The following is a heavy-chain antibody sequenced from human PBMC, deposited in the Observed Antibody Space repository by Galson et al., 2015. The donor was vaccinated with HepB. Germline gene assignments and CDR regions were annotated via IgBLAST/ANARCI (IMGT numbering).Heavy chain of an antibody. CDR2: INHSGST. J-gene: IGHJ6*02. CDR3: ARGLHCSSSSCFSYFEYGMDV. V-gene: IGHV4-34*01. D-gene: IGHD2-2*01. Sequence: TLSLTCAVHGGSFSGYYWSWIRQPPGKGLEWIGEINHSGSTNYNPSLKSRVTISVDTSKKQFSLKLSSVSAADTAVYYCARGLHCSSSSCFSYFEYGMDVWGQGTTVTVSS. CDR1: GGSFSGYY.